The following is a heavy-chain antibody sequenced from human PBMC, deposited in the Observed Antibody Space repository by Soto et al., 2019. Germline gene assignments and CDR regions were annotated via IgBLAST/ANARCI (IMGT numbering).Heavy chain of an antibody. J-gene: IGHJ4*02. CDR1: GFTVSDS. V-gene: IGHV3-53*01. CDR2: IHSDGST. Sequence: GGSLRLSCSVAGFTVSDSMSWVRQAPGKELECVSFIHSDGSTHYTDSVRGRFTISRDNSKNTLYLQMDRLRVDDTAVYFCARDASGPFDYWGQGTLVTVSS. CDR3: ARDASGPFDY. D-gene: IGHD6-19*01.